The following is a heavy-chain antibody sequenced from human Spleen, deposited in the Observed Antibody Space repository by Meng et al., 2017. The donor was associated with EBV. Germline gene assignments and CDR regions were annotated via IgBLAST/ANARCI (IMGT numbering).Heavy chain of an antibody. V-gene: IGHV3-74*01. CDR2: TNEDGRIT. J-gene: IGHJ4*02. D-gene: IGHD6-25*01. CDR3: SRDLVGSDDD. CDR1: GFSFSRYW. Sequence: EVQLVESGGTLVQPGGSLRLSCAASGFSFSRYWMHWVRQVPGKGLVWVSRTNEDGRITNYADSVKGRFTISRDNTKNTLYLQMNSLRAEDTAVYFCSRDLVGSDDDWGQGTLVTASS.